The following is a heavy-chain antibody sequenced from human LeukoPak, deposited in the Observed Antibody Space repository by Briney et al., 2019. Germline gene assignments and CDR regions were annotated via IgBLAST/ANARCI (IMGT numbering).Heavy chain of an antibody. CDR3: PRGRGDSYGDY. D-gene: IGHD5-18*01. V-gene: IGHV3-48*03. CDR2: ISSSGSNI. Sequence: GGSLRLSCAASGFTFSSYAMNWVRQAPGKGLEWVSSISSSGSNIYYANSVKGRFTISRDNAKNSLYLQMNSLRADNMAIYYRPRGRGDSYGDYWGQGTLVTVSS. J-gene: IGHJ4*02. CDR1: GFTFSSYA.